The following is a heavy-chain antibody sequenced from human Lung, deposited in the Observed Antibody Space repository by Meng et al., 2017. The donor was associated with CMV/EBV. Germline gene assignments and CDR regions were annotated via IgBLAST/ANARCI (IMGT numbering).Heavy chain of an antibody. CDR1: GGTFSSYT. Sequence: SVXVSCKASGGTFSSYTITWVRQAPGQGLEWMGWIVPINAITSYAQKFQGRVTITADRSTSTAYMELTSLRSEDTAVYYCAWSSIAEYYYQYGMDVWGQGTTVTVSS. CDR2: IVPINAIT. V-gene: IGHV1-69*02. D-gene: IGHD6-6*01. J-gene: IGHJ6*02. CDR3: AWSSIAEYYYQYGMDV.